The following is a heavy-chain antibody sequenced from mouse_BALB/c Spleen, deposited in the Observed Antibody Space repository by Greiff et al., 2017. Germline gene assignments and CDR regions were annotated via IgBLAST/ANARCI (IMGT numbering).Heavy chain of an antibody. CDR1: GFSLTSYG. D-gene: IGHD2-14*01. J-gene: IGHJ3*01. Sequence: QVQLQQSGPGLVQPSQSLSITCTVSGFSLTSYGVHWVRQSLGKGLEWLGVIWSGGSTDYNAAFISRLSISKDNSKSQVFFKMNSLQANDTAIYYCARGKYDWFAYWGQGTLVTVSA. CDR3: ARGKYDWFAY. V-gene: IGHV2-2*02. CDR2: IWSGGST.